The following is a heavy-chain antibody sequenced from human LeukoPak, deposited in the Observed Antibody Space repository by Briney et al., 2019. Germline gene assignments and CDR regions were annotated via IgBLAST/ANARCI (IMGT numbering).Heavy chain of an antibody. D-gene: IGHD1-7*01. CDR3: ARHIIRYNWNYATTLSLKKADSPYYFDY. CDR2: RYYSGST. CDR1: GGSISSSSYY. J-gene: IGHJ4*02. V-gene: IGHV4-39*01. Sequence: PSETLSLTCTVSGGSISSSSYYWSWIRQSPGKGLQWIGSRYYSGSTYYNPSLKSRVTISVDTSKNQFSLKLSSVTAADTAVYYCARHIIRYNWNYATTLSLKKADSPYYFDYWGQGTLVTVSS.